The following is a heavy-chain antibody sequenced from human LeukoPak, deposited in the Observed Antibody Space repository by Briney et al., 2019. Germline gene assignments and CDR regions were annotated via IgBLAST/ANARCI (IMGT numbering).Heavy chain of an antibody. J-gene: IGHJ4*02. D-gene: IGHD6-19*01. V-gene: IGHV3-30*02. CDR1: GFTFSSYG. CDR3: AKDRKAVAGTSLYFDY. CDR2: IRYDGSNK. Sequence: GGSLRLSCAASGFTFSSYGMHWVRQAPGKGLEWVAFIRYDGSNKYYADSVKGRFTISRDNSKNTLYLQMNSLRAEDTAVYYCAKDRKAVAGTSLYFDYWGQGTLVSVSS.